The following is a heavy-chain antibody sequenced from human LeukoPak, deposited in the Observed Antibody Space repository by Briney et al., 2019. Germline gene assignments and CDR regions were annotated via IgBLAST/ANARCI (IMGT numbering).Heavy chain of an antibody. D-gene: IGHD3-10*01. Sequence: GGSLTLSCAGSGFRFIDDWMSWVRQAPGKGLEWVANIKQEGNEKNYLDSVKGRFTISRDNARNSLYLQMNRLRADDTAVYYCARDGGGPLDWGQGTLVTVSS. V-gene: IGHV3-7*01. CDR3: ARDGGGPLD. J-gene: IGHJ4*02. CDR2: IKQEGNEK. CDR1: GFRFIDDW.